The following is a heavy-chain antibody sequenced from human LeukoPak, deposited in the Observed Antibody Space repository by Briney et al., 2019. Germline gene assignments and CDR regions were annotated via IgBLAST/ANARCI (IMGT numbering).Heavy chain of an antibody. CDR1: GGTFSSYA. CDR2: INPNSGGT. Sequence: ASVKVSCKASGGTFSSYAISWVRQAPGQGLEWMGWINPNSGGTNYAQKFQGRVTMTRDTSISTAYMELSRLRSDDTAVYYCARGLVPPMITFGGVIVDWGQGTLVTVSS. D-gene: IGHD3-16*02. J-gene: IGHJ4*02. V-gene: IGHV1-2*02. CDR3: ARGLVPPMITFGGVIVD.